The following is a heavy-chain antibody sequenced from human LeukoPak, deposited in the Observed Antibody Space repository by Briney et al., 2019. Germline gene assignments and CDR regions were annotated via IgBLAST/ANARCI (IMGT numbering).Heavy chain of an antibody. CDR1: GYTFTGYY. V-gene: IGHV1-2*04. CDR2: INPNSGGT. D-gene: IGHD3-3*01. J-gene: IGHJ4*02. Sequence: ASVKVSCTASGYTFTGYYMHWVRQAPGQGLEWMGWINPNSGGTNYAQKFQGWVTMTRDTSISTAYMELSRLRSDDTAVYYCARDRQNKDFWSGGDYWGQGTLVTVSS. CDR3: ARDRQNKDFWSGGDY.